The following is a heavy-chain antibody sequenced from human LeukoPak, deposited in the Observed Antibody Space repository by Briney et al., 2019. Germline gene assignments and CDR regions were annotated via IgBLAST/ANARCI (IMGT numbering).Heavy chain of an antibody. CDR1: RFTLSSYA. CDR3: AKDDWDSSGYFPA. V-gene: IGHV3-23*01. CDR2: ISVSGGST. Sequence: GGSLRLSCAVSRFTLSSYAMSWVRQAPGKRLEWVSAISVSGGSTYYADSLKGRFAISRDNSKNTLYLQMNSLRAEDTAVYYCAKDDWDSSGYFPAWGQGTLVTVSS. D-gene: IGHD3-22*01. J-gene: IGHJ5*02.